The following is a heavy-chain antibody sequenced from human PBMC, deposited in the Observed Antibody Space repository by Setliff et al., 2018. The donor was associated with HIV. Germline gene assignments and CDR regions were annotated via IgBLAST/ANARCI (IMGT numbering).Heavy chain of an antibody. J-gene: IGHJ4*02. CDR1: GGSISSYY. D-gene: IGHD1-7*01. Sequence: PSETLSLTCTVSGGSISSYYWSWIRQPPGKGLEWIGYIYTSGSTNYNPSLKSRVTISVDTSKNQFSLKLSSVTAADTAVYYCERHGTWNSQRFHFDYWGQGTPVTVSS. V-gene: IGHV4-4*09. CDR3: ERHGTWNSQRFHFDY. CDR2: IYTSGST.